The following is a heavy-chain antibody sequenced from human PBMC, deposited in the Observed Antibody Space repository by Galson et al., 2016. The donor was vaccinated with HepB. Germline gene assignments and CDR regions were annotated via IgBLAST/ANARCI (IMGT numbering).Heavy chain of an antibody. Sequence: SLRLSCAASGFTFSGSAMRWVRQASGKGLEWVGRIRSKTNSYATAYAASVKGRFTISRDDSKNTAYLQMNSLKTEDTAVYYCTRRRDYGGNSVGDYWGQGTLVTVSS. CDR3: TRRRDYGGNSVGDY. CDR1: GFTFSGSA. J-gene: IGHJ4*02. CDR2: IRSKTNSYAT. V-gene: IGHV3-73*01. D-gene: IGHD4-23*01.